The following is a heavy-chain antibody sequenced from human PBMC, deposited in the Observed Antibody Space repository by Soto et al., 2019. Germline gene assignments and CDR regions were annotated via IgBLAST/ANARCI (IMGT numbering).Heavy chain of an antibody. V-gene: IGHV4-34*01. Sequence: SETLSLTCAVDGGSFSGYYWSWIRQPPGKGLEWIGEINHSGSTNYNPSLKSRVTISVDTSKNQFSLKLSSVTAADTAVYYCARGPGYIGYASTNYFDYWGQGNLVTVSS. J-gene: IGHJ4*02. CDR2: INHSGST. CDR3: ARGPGYIGYASTNYFDY. D-gene: IGHD5-12*01. CDR1: GGSFSGYY.